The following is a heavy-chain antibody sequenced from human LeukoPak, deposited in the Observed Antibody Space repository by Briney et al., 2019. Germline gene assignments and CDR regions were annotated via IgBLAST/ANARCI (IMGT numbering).Heavy chain of an antibody. CDR2: IYYSGST. Sequence: PSETLSLTCTVSGGSISSAGYYWSWIRQHPGKGLEWIGYIYYSGSTNYNPSLKSRVTISVDTSKNQFSLKLSSVTAADTAVYYCAGHLLDITMRISNWFDPWGQGTLVTVSS. J-gene: IGHJ5*02. CDR3: AGHLLDITMRISNWFDP. V-gene: IGHV4-31*03. D-gene: IGHD3-22*01. CDR1: GGSISSAGYY.